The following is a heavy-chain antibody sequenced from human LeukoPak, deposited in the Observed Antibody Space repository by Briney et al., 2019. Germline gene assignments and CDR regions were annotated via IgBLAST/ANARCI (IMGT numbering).Heavy chain of an antibody. CDR1: GGTFSSYA. V-gene: IGHV1-69*04. D-gene: IGHD3-16*01. CDR3: ARGSFIEPGGTYYYYYYGMDV. J-gene: IGHJ6*02. CDR2: IIPILGIA. Sequence: GASVKVSCKASGGTFSSYAISWVRQAPGQGLEWMGRIIPILGIANYAQKFQGRVTITADKSTSTAYMELSSLRSEDTAVYYCARGSFIEPGGTYYYYYYGMDVWGQGTTVTVSS.